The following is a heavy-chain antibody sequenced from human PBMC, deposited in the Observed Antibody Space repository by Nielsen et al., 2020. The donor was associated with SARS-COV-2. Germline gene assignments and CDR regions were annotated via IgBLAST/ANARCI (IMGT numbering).Heavy chain of an antibody. J-gene: IGHJ3*02. D-gene: IGHD4-17*01. CDR2: IHYSGIT. CDR1: GGSISTYY. Sequence: SETLSLTCTVSGGSISTYYWGWIRQAPGKGLEWIAYIHYSGITNYNTSLKSRVTISVDTSKNQFSLKLSSVTAADTAVYYCARHGAHDYGENDAFDIWGQGTMVTVSS. CDR3: ARHGAHDYGENDAFDI. V-gene: IGHV4-59*08.